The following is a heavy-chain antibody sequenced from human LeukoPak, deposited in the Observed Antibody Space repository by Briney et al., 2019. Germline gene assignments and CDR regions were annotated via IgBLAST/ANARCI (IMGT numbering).Heavy chain of an antibody. CDR3: ARGERPSYYYGKDV. Sequence: HSGRSLRLSCAASGFTFSSYAMHWVRQAPGKGLEWVAVISYDGSNKYYADSVKGRFTISRDNSKNTLYLQMNSLRAEDTAVYYCARGERPSYYYGKDVWGKGTTVTVSS. D-gene: IGHD1-1*01. J-gene: IGHJ6*04. CDR1: GFTFSSYA. CDR2: ISYDGSNK. V-gene: IGHV3-30*04.